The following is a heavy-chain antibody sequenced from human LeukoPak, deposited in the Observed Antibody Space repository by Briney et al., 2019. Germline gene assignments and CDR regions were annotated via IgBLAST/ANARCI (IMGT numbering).Heavy chain of an antibody. Sequence: GGSLRLPCAASGFTFSSYGMHWVRQAPGKGLEWVAVIWYDGSNKYYADSVKGRFTISRDNSKNTLYLQMNSLRAEDTAVYYCARDRRYDYVWGSYRGGYYFDYWGQGTLVTVSS. CDR1: GFTFSSYG. J-gene: IGHJ4*02. D-gene: IGHD3-16*02. CDR3: ARDRRYDYVWGSYRGGYYFDY. CDR2: IWYDGSNK. V-gene: IGHV3-33*01.